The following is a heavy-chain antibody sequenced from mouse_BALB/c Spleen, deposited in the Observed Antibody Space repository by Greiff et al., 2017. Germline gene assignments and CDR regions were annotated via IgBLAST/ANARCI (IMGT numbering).Heavy chain of an antibody. Sequence: VKLQESGPGLVAPSQSLSITCTVSGFSLTSYGVHWVRQPPGKGLEWLGVIWAGGSTNYNSALMSRLSISKDNSKSQVFLKMNSLQTDDTAMYYCARGLEYYFDYWGQGTTLTVSS. CDR2: IWAGGST. CDR1: GFSLTSYG. V-gene: IGHV2-9*02. CDR3: ARGLEYYFDY. D-gene: IGHD6-2*01. J-gene: IGHJ2*01.